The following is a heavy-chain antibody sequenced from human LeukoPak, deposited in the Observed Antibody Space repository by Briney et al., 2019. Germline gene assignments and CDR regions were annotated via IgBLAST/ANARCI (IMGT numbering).Heavy chain of an antibody. CDR2: IYHSVST. J-gene: IGHJ3*02. CDR3: SSHLSNAFDI. Sequence: PSETLSLTCTVSGGSIRSYYWSWIRQPPGKGLEWVGYIYHSVSTNYNPSLKCRVTMSVHTSKNQFSLKLSSVTAADTAVYYCSSHLSNAFDIWGQGTMVIVSS. CDR1: GGSIRSYY. D-gene: IGHD2/OR15-2a*01. V-gene: IGHV4-59*01.